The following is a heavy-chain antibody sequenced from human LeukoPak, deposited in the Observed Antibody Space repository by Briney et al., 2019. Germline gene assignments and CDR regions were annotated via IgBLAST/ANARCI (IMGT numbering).Heavy chain of an antibody. CDR3: ARQSPHCSSTSCYDAFDI. CDR2: IYYSGST. CDR1: GGSISSSSYY. V-gene: IGHV4-39*01. D-gene: IGHD2-2*01. J-gene: IGHJ3*02. Sequence: NPSETLSLTCTVSGGSISSSSYYWGWIRQPRGKGLEWIGSIYYSGSTYYNPSLKSRVTISVDTSKNQFSLKLSSVTAADTAVYYCARQSPHCSSTSCYDAFDIWGQGTMVTVSS.